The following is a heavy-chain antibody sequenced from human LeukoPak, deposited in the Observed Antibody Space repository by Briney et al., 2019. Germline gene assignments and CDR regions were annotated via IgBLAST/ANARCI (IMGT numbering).Heavy chain of an antibody. CDR3: ARGIESYGDYGY. CDR1: GGSISSSSYY. J-gene: IGHJ4*02. V-gene: IGHV4-39*07. Sequence: SETLSLTCTVSGGSISSSSYYWGWIRQPPGKGLEWIGSIYYSGSTYYNPSLKSRVTISVDTSKNQFSLKLSSLTAADTAIYYCARGIESYGDYGYWGQGILVTVSS. CDR2: IYYSGST. D-gene: IGHD4-17*01.